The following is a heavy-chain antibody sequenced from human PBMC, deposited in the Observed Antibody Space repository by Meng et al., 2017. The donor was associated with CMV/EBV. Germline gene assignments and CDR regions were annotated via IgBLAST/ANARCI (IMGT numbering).Heavy chain of an antibody. D-gene: IGHD5-12*01. Sequence: GESLKISCAASEFTFSNYWMSWVRQAPGKGLEWVANINLDGSEKYSVDSVKGRFTISRDNGKNLLFLQMNSLRAEDSAVYYCVRDVGGRGCSGDWGQGTLVTVSS. CDR3: VRDVGGRGCSGD. J-gene: IGHJ1*01. CDR2: INLDGSEK. V-gene: IGHV3-7*01. CDR1: EFTFSNYW.